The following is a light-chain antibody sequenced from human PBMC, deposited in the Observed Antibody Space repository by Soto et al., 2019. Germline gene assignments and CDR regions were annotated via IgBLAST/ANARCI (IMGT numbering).Light chain of an antibody. Sequence: EIVMTQSPATLSVSPGERATLSCRASQSVSSNLAWYQQKPGQAPRLLIYGASTRATGIPARFSGSGSGTELTLTISSLQSEDFAVYYCQQYNNWVRTFGQGTKVEIK. CDR2: GAS. V-gene: IGKV3-15*01. J-gene: IGKJ1*01. CDR3: QQYNNWVRT. CDR1: QSVSSN.